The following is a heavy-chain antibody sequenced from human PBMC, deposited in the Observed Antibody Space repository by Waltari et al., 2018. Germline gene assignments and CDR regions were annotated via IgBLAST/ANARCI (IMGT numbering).Heavy chain of an antibody. J-gene: IGHJ3*02. CDR3: ARDQEYSSSSDAFDI. CDR1: GYTFTGYY. D-gene: IGHD6-6*01. V-gene: IGHV1-2*06. Sequence: QVQLVQSGAEVKKPGASVKVSCKASGYTFTGYYMHGVRRAPGQGLEWMGRINPNSGGTNYAQKFQGRVTMTRDTSISTAYMELSRLRSDDTAVYYCARDQEYSSSSDAFDIWGQGTMVTVSS. CDR2: INPNSGGT.